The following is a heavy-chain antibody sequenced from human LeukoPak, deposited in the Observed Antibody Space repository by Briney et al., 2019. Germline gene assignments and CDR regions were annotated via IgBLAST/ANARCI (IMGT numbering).Heavy chain of an antibody. D-gene: IGHD3-10*01. CDR3: AKLWFGERDY. V-gene: IGHV3-30*02. CDR1: GFTFSSYG. Sequence: GGSLRLSCAASGFTFSSYGMHWVRQAPGKGLEWVAFIRYDGSNKYYADSVKGRFTISRDNSKNTLYLQMNGLRAEDTAVYYCAKLWFGERDYWGQGTLVTVSS. J-gene: IGHJ4*02. CDR2: IRYDGSNK.